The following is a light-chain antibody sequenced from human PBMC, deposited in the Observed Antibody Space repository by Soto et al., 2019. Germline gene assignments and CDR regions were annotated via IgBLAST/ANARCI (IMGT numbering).Light chain of an antibody. Sequence: QSVLTQPPSASATPGQRVTISCSGSDSNIGSKYVYWYQQLPGTAPKLLMYRNNQRPSGVPDRFSGSESGTSASLAINGRRSEDEEDYYCAAWDASLGGPAFGGGTKVTVL. V-gene: IGLV1-47*01. CDR3: AAWDASLGGPA. CDR1: DSNIGSKY. CDR2: RNN. J-gene: IGLJ2*01.